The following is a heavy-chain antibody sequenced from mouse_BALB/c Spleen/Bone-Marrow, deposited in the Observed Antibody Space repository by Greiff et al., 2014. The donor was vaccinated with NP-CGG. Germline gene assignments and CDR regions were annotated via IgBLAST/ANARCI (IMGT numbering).Heavy chain of an antibody. CDR3: ARKSQRAYDSMVY. D-gene: IGHD2-4*01. CDR2: IYPGDFNT. V-gene: IGHV1S56*01. Sequence: VQLQQSGLGLVKPGASVRISCKASGYTFTNFYIHWVKQRPGQGLEWIGWIYPGDFNTKFNEKFKDKATLTADKSSSTAYMQLSNLTSEDSAVYFCARKSQRAYDSMVYWGPGTSVTVSS. CDR1: GYTFTNFY. J-gene: IGHJ4*01.